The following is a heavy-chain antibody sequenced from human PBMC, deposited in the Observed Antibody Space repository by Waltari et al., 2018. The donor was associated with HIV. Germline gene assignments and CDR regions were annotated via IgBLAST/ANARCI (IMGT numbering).Heavy chain of an antibody. CDR2: ISRSSSYI. CDR1: GFTFSSYR. CDR3: ARDLSAEGIVVVPAALYYYYGMDV. J-gene: IGHJ6*02. Sequence: EVQLVESGGGLVTPGGSLRLSCAASGFTFSSYRMNLVRQAPGNALAGASTISRSSSYIYYAYSVKGRFTISRDNAKNSLYLQMNSLRAEDTAVYYCARDLSAEGIVVVPAALYYYYGMDVWGQGTTVTVSS. V-gene: IGHV3-21*01. D-gene: IGHD2-2*01.